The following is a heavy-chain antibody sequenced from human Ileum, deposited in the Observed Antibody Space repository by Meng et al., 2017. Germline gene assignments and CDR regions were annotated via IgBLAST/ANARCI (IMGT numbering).Heavy chain of an antibody. D-gene: IGHD6-13*01. CDR2: MSPSSGNT. V-gene: IGHV1-8*02. CDR3: AREAWSKTAAGVDY. J-gene: IGHJ4*02. CDR1: GYTFTTYD. Sequence: QVQRVQSGAEVKKPGASMKGSCKASGYTFTTYDINWVRQATGQGLEWMGWMSPSSGNTGYAQEFQGRVTMTRNTSISTAYMELSGLRSEDTAVYYCAREAWSKTAAGVDYWGQGTLVTVSS.